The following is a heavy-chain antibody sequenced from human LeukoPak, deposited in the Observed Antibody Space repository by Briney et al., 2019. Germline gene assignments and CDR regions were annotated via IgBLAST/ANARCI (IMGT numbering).Heavy chain of an antibody. CDR1: GFTFSSYT. CDR3: ARDGDTVLTRGYYYYMDV. Sequence: PGGSLRLSCAASGFTFSSYTMNWVRQAPGKGPEWVSSITSSSSYIYYADSVKGRFTISRDNARNSLYLQMNSLRAEDTALYYCARDGDTVLTRGYYYYMDVWGKGTTVTISS. J-gene: IGHJ6*03. CDR2: ITSSSSYI. V-gene: IGHV3-21*01. D-gene: IGHD4-23*01.